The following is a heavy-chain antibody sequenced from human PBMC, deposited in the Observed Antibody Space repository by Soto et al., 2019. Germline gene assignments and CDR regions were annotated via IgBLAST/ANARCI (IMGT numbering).Heavy chain of an antibody. D-gene: IGHD3-16*01. CDR1: GFTFGDYA. V-gene: IGHV3-49*04. CDR2: IRRNAYGGTT. CDR3: TRASSLDFDF. J-gene: IGHJ4*02. Sequence: GGSLRLSCTTSGFTFGDYALSWVRQAPGKGLEWVGFIRRNAYGGTTDYAASVKGRFTISRDDSKSITYLQMNSLRTEDTALYYCTRASSLDFDFWCQGPLGTVSS.